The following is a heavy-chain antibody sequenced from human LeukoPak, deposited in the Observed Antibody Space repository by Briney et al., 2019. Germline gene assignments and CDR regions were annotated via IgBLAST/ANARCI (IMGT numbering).Heavy chain of an antibody. Sequence: ASVKVSCKASGYTFTGYYMHWVRQAPGQALEWMGWINPNSGGTNYAQKFQGRVTMTRDTSISTAYMELSRLRSDDTAVYYCARPGSGSRNWFDPWGQGTLVTVSS. CDR2: INPNSGGT. V-gene: IGHV1-2*02. CDR3: ARPGSGSRNWFDP. CDR1: GYTFTGYY. J-gene: IGHJ5*02. D-gene: IGHD3-10*01.